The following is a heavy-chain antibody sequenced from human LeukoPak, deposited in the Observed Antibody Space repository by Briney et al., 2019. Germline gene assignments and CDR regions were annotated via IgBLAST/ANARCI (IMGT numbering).Heavy chain of an antibody. CDR2: ISSSSSYI. V-gene: IGHV3-21*01. CDR3: ARVYRPGSSFDY. D-gene: IGHD3-10*01. CDR1: GFTFSSYS. Sequence: GGSLRLSCAASGFTFSSYSMNWVRQAPGKGLEWVSSISSSSSYIYYADSVKGRFTISRDNARNSLYLQMNSLRAEDTAVYYCARVYRPGSSFDYWGQGTLVTVSS. J-gene: IGHJ4*02.